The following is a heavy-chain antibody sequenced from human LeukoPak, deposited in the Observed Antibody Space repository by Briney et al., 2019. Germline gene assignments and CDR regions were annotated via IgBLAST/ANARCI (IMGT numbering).Heavy chain of an antibody. CDR3: ARGSGPSGSSRDDAFDI. CDR2: IYTSGST. CDR1: GGSISSGSYY. D-gene: IGHD1-26*01. Sequence: SETLSLTCTVSGGSISSGSYYWSWIRQPAGKGLEWIGRIYTSGSTNYNPSLKSRVTISVDTSKNQFSLKLSSVTAADTAVYYCARGSGPSGSSRDDAFDIWGQGTMVTVSS. J-gene: IGHJ3*02. V-gene: IGHV4-61*02.